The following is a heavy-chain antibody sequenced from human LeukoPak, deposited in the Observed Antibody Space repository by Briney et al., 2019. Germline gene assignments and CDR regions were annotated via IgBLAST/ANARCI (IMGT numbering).Heavy chain of an antibody. CDR3: AREMGDSSSWWYYMDV. D-gene: IGHD6-13*01. J-gene: IGHJ6*03. V-gene: IGHV3-23*01. CDR1: GFTFSSYA. Sequence: PGGSLRLSCAASGFTFSSYAMSWVRQAPGKGLEWVSAISGSGGSTYYADSVKGRFTISRDNAKNTLYLQMNSLRAEDTAVYYCAREMGDSSSWWYYMDVWGKGTTVTVSS. CDR2: ISGSGGST.